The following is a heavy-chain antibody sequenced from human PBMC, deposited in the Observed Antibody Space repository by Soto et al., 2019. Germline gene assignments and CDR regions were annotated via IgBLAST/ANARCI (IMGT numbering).Heavy chain of an antibody. CDR2: IWYDGGNK. D-gene: IGHD6-19*01. CDR1: GFNFSSYV. Sequence: QVQLVESGGGVVQPGRSLRLSCAASGFNFSSYVMHWVRQAPGKGLEWVAVIWYDGGNKYNADSVKGRFTISRDNSKNTLDLQMNSLRAEDTAVYYCARDGQWLPRDGLRSSYYFDYWGQGTLVTVSS. CDR3: ARDGQWLPRDGLRSSYYFDY. J-gene: IGHJ4*02. V-gene: IGHV3-33*01.